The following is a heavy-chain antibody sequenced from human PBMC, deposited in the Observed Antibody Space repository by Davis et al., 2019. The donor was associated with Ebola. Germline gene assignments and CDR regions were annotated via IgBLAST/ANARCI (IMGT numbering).Heavy chain of an antibody. Sequence: PSETLSLTCTVSGGSISSHYWSWIRQPPGKGLEWIGEINHSGSTNYNPSLKSRVTISVDTSKNQFSLKLSSVTAEDTAVYYCASYFNFWSGYSPIYWGQGTLVSVSS. CDR2: INHSGST. J-gene: IGHJ4*02. V-gene: IGHV4-34*01. CDR1: GGSISSHY. CDR3: ASYFNFWSGYSPIY. D-gene: IGHD3-3*01.